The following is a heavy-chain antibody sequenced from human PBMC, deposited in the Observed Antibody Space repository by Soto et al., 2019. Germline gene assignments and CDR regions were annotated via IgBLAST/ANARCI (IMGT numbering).Heavy chain of an antibody. V-gene: IGHV3-33*01. D-gene: IGHD1-26*01. CDR1: VFTFSSYG. CDR3: ASDLVGASDSYGLDV. CDR2: IWYDGSNK. J-gene: IGHJ6*02. Sequence: GWSLRLSCASSVFTFSSYGMHWVRQAPGKGLEWVAVIWYDGSNKYYAGSVKGRFTISRDNSKNRLYLQMNSLRAEDTAVYYCASDLVGASDSYGLDVWGQGTPVTVSS.